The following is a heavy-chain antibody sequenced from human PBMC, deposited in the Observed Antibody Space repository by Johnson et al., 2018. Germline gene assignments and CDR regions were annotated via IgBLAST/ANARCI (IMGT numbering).Heavy chain of an antibody. V-gene: IGHV4-59*01. CDR3: ARGGDYYHSSGYYYFYGMDV. CDR2: IYYSGST. Sequence: QVQLVQSGPGLVKPSETLSLTCTVSGGSIRSYYWNWIRQPPGKGLEWIGYIYYSGSTNYNPSLKSRVTISVDTSKNQFSLKLGSVSAADPALYYCARGGDYYHSSGYYYFYGMDVWGQGTTVTVSS. J-gene: IGHJ6*02. CDR1: GGSIRSYY. D-gene: IGHD3-22*01.